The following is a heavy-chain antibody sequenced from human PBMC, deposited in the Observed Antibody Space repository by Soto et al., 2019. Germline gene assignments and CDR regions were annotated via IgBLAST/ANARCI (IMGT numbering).Heavy chain of an antibody. CDR1: GFTFNSYG. CDR2: IWYDGSDK. J-gene: IGHJ4*02. CDR3: ARGWLAGGYEFDY. V-gene: IGHV3-33*01. Sequence: QVQLVESGGGVVQPGRSLRLSCAASGFTFNSYGMHWVRQAPGKGLEWVAIIWYDGSDKYYSDSVKGRFTISRDNSKNTLYLQMNSLGGEYAAIYYCARGWLAGGYEFDYWGQGTLVTVSS. D-gene: IGHD5-12*01.